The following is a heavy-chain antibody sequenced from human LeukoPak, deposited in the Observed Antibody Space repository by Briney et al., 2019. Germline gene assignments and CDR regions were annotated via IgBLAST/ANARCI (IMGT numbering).Heavy chain of an antibody. Sequence: GRSLRLSCAASGFTLSSYAMTWVRQAPGRGLEWVSSVDGGGGGTYYADSVKGRFTISRDNSKDTLYLQMNGLRAEDTAVYFCAKQSAGSAAWYSLHYDFWGQGTLVTVSS. D-gene: IGHD6-13*01. J-gene: IGHJ4*02. CDR1: GFTLSSYA. CDR3: AKQSAGSAAWYSLHYDF. CDR2: VDGGGGGT. V-gene: IGHV3-23*01.